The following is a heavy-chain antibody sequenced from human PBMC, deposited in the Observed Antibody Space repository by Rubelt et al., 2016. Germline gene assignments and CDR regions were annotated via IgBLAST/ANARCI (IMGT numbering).Heavy chain of an antibody. CDR1: GFSLSTSGMC. Sequence: QVTLRESGPALVKPTQTLPLTCTLSGFSLSTSGMCVSWIRQPPGKALEWLARIDWDYGNSSRTSLKTRLTVSRDSSTTQVVLTMTNMDLVDTATYYCAHRRPDYFDYWGQGTLVTVSS. CDR3: AHRRPDYFDY. J-gene: IGHJ4*02. CDR2: IDWDYGN. V-gene: IGHV2-70*15.